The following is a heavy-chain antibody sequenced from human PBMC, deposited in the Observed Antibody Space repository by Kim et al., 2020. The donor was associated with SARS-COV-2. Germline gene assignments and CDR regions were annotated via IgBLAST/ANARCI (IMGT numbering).Heavy chain of an antibody. J-gene: IGHJ3*02. CDR3: AKVERWLQLRGAFDI. V-gene: IGHV3-30*02. Sequence: DSVKGRFTISRDNSKNTLYLQMNSLRAEDTAVYYCAKVERWLQLRGAFDIWGQGTMVTVSS. D-gene: IGHD5-12*01.